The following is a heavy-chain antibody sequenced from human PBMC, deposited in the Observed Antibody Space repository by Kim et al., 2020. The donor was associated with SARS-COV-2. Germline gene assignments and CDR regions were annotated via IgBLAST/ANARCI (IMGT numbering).Heavy chain of an antibody. D-gene: IGHD2-2*01. CDR2: ISGSGGST. V-gene: IGHV3-23*01. Sequence: GGSLRLSCAASGFTFSSYAMSWVRQAPGKGLEWVSAISGSGGSTYYADSVKGRFTISRDNSKNTLYLQMNSLRAEDTAVYYCAKIAPFSTSFSHWYFDLWGRGTLVTVSS. CDR1: GFTFSSYA. CDR3: AKIAPFSTSFSHWYFDL. J-gene: IGHJ2*01.